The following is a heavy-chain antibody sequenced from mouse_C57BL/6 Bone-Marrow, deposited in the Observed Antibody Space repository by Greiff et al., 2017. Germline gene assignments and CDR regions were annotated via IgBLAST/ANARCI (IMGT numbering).Heavy chain of an antibody. J-gene: IGHJ4*01. D-gene: IGHD1-1*01. Sequence: QVQLQQPGAELVKPGASVKMSCKASGYTFTSYWITWVKQRPGQGLEWIGDIYPGSGSTNYNEKFKSKATLTVDTSSSTAYMQLSSLTSEDSAVYYCARYPDYYGSSLYARDYWGQGTSVTVSS. V-gene: IGHV1-55*01. CDR1: GYTFTSYW. CDR3: ARYPDYYGSSLYARDY. CDR2: IYPGSGST.